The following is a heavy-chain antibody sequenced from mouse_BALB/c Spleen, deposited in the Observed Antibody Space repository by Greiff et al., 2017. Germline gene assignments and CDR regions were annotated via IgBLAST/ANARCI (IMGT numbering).Heavy chain of an antibody. CDR2: IYPGDGDT. CDR1: GYTFTSYW. Sequence: VQLVESGAELARPGASVKLSCKASGYTFTSYWMQWVKQRPGQGLEWIGAIYPGDGDTRYTQKFKGKATLTADKSSSTAYMQLSSLASEDSAVYYCARSLYDGYSMDYWGQGTSVTVSS. CDR3: ARSLYDGYSMDY. J-gene: IGHJ4*01. D-gene: IGHD2-3*01. V-gene: IGHV1-87*01.